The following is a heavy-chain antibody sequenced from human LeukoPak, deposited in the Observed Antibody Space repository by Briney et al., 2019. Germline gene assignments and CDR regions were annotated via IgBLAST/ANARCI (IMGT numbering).Heavy chain of an antibody. CDR1: GGSFSDYH. J-gene: IGHJ5*02. V-gene: IGHV4-34*01. Sequence: SETLSLTCAVYGGSFSDYHWSWIRQPPGKGLEWLGEITDRGSTTYNASLRSRVTISADTSKNQFSVKLHSVTAADTAVYYCARLYRTVRGVIRKHNWFDPWGQGTLVTVSS. CDR2: ITDRGST. CDR3: ARLYRTVRGVIRKHNWFDP. D-gene: IGHD3-10*01.